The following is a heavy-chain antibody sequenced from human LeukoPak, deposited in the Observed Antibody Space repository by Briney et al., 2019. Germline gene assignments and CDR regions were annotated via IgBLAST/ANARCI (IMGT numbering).Heavy chain of an antibody. Sequence: SETLSLTCSVSGASISSSNYYWAWIRQPPGKGLEWIGNIYYSRSTYYSPSLKSRVTISVDRSKNQFSLKLSSVTAADTAVYYCARRVPGSSLLDYWGQGTLVTVSS. CDR1: GASISSSNYY. J-gene: IGHJ4*02. CDR2: IYYSRST. D-gene: IGHD3-10*01. V-gene: IGHV4-39*01. CDR3: ARRVPGSSLLDY.